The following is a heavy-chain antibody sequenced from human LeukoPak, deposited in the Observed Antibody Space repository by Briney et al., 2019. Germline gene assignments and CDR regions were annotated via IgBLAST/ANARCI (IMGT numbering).Heavy chain of an antibody. CDR2: IYYSGGT. J-gene: IGHJ5*02. D-gene: IGHD4-11*01. V-gene: IGHV4-30-4*01. CDR3: ARVTVGWFDP. CDR1: GGSISSGDYY. Sequence: SETLSLTCTVSGGSISSGDYYWSWIRQPPGKGLEWIGYIYYSGGTYYNPSLKSRVTISVDTSKNQFSLKLSSVIAADTAVYYYARVTVGWFDPWGQGTLVTVSS.